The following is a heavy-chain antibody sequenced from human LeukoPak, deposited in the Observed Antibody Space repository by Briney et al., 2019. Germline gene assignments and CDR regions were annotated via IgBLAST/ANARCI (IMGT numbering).Heavy chain of an antibody. Sequence: ASVKVSCKASGGTFSTFTINRVRQAPGQGLGWMGRIIPIFNSPTYAQKFQGRVTITADESTSTAYMALSSLTSEDTAVYYCADNSIGYFDLWGRGTLVTVSS. V-gene: IGHV1-69*15. J-gene: IGHJ2*01. CDR1: GGTFSTFT. CDR2: IIPIFNSP. D-gene: IGHD1-1*01. CDR3: ADNSIGYFDL.